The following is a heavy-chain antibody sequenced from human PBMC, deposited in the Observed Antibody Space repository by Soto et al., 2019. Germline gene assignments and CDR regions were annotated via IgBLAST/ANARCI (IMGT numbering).Heavy chain of an antibody. J-gene: IGHJ6*02. CDR1: GLTISTAW. D-gene: IGHD2-15*01. Sequence: EVQLVESGGGFIYPGGSLRLSCAASGLTISTAWMNWVRQASGKGLEWVGRIKTNTEGGTTDYAAAVKGRFTVSRDDSKNTLYLQMNSLRTEDTAVYDCTTGSVEGVWGQGTTVTVSS. CDR2: IKTNTEGGTT. V-gene: IGHV3-15*07. CDR3: TTGSVEGV.